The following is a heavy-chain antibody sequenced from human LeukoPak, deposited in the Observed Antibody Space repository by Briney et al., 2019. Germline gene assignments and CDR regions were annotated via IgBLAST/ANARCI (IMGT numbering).Heavy chain of an antibody. D-gene: IGHD4-23*01. CDR3: ASSSTVEPPFDY. V-gene: IGHV4-34*01. CDR2: INDSGST. J-gene: IGHJ4*02. Sequence: SETLSLTCAVYGGSFSGYYWTWIRQPPGKGLEWIGEINDSGSTSYNPSLKSRVAISVDTSKNQFSLKLSSVTAADTAVYYCASSSTVEPPFDYWGQGTLVTVSS. CDR1: GGSFSGYY.